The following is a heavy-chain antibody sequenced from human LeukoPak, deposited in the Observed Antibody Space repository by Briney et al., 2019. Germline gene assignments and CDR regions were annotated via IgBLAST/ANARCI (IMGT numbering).Heavy chain of an antibody. D-gene: IGHD5-18*01. CDR1: GGSISSGDYY. CDR2: IYYSGST. CDR3: ARGGYVDTDAFDI. Sequence: SQTLSLTCAVSGGSISSGDYYWSWIRQHPGKGLEWIGYIYYSGSTYYNPSLKSRVTISVDTSKNQFSLKLSSVTAADTAVHYCARGGYVDTDAFDIWGQGTMVTVSS. J-gene: IGHJ3*02. V-gene: IGHV4-31*11.